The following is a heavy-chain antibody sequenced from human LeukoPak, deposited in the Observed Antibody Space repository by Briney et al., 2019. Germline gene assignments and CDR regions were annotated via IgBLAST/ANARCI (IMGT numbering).Heavy chain of an antibody. CDR2: INHSGST. J-gene: IGHJ4*02. Sequence: SETLSLTCAVYGGSFSGYYWSWIRQPPGKGLEWIGEINHSGSTNYNPSLKSRVTISVDTSKNQFSLKLSSVTAADTAVYYCTSRFIQDYDILTGQPFDYWGQGTLVTVFS. CDR1: GGSFSGYY. V-gene: IGHV4-34*01. CDR3: TSRFIQDYDILTGQPFDY. D-gene: IGHD3-9*01.